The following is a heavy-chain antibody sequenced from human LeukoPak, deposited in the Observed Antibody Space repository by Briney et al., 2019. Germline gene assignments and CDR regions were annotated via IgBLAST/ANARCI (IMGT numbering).Heavy chain of an antibody. Sequence: SETLSLTCAVYGGSFSGYYWSWIRQPPGKGLEWIGEINHSGSTNYNPSLKSRVTISVDTSKNQFSLKLSSVTAADTAVYYCARQELLWFGESPSHGMDVWGQGTTVTVSS. D-gene: IGHD3-10*01. V-gene: IGHV4-34*01. CDR2: INHSGST. CDR1: GGSFSGYY. J-gene: IGHJ6*02. CDR3: ARQELLWFGESPSHGMDV.